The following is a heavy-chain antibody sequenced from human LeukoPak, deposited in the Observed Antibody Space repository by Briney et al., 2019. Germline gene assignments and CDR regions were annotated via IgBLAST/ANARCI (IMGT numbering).Heavy chain of an antibody. Sequence: PGGSLRLSCAASGFTFSSYAMSWVRQAPGKGLEWVSAITGSGGTTHYADSVKGRFTISRDNSKNTLSLQMNSLRAGDAAVYYCAKGGGSYWYFDLWGRGTVVTVSS. CDR1: GFTFSSYA. V-gene: IGHV3-23*01. CDR2: ITGSGGTT. J-gene: IGHJ2*01. CDR3: AKGGGSYWYFDL.